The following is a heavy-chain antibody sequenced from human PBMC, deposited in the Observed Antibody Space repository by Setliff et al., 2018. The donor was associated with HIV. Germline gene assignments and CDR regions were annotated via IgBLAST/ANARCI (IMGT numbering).Heavy chain of an antibody. Sequence: GESLKSSCKGTGYSFTSNWSGWVRQMPGKGMEWMGIIQPVNSDTRYSPSFQGQVTISADKSISTAYLQWSTLKASDTAIYYCARHRHTAAGTLDAFDIWGQGTVVTVSS. D-gene: IGHD6-13*01. V-gene: IGHV5-51*01. CDR1: GYSFTSNW. CDR3: ARHRHTAAGTLDAFDI. CDR2: IQPVNSDT. J-gene: IGHJ3*02.